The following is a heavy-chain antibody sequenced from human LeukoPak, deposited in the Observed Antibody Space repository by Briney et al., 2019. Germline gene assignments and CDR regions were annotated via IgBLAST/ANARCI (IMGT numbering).Heavy chain of an antibody. Sequence: GGSLRLSCAASGLTVSSNYMSWVRQVPGKGLEWVSLIYSSGSTYYADSVKGRFTISRDNAKNSLYLQMNSLRDEDTAVYYCARGTSPLDPWGRGTLVTVSS. CDR1: GLTVSSNY. J-gene: IGHJ5*02. V-gene: IGHV3-53*01. CDR2: IYSSGST. CDR3: ARGTSPLDP.